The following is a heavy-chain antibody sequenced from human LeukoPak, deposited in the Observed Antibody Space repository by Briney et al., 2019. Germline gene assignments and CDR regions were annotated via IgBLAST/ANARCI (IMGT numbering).Heavy chain of an antibody. V-gene: IGHV1-18*01. Sequence: ASVKVSCKASGYTLTSYGISWVRQAPGQGLEWMGLISAYNGNTNYAQKLQGRVTMTTDTSTSTAYMELRSLRSDDTAVYYCARDVGYGSGSYYNPYNWFDPWGQGTLVTVSS. CDR3: ARDVGYGSGSYYNPYNWFDP. CDR1: GYTLTSYG. D-gene: IGHD3-10*01. CDR2: ISAYNGNT. J-gene: IGHJ5*02.